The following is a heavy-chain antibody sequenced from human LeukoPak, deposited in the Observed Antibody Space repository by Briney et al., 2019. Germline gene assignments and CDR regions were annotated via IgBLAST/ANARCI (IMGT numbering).Heavy chain of an antibody. J-gene: IGHJ4*02. CDR2: IYYSGST. V-gene: IGHV4-31*03. CDR1: GGSISSGGYY. Sequence: SETLSLTCTVSGGSISSGGYYWSWIRQHPGKGLEWIGYIYYSGSTYYNPSLKSRVTISVDTSKNQFSLKLSSVTAADTAVYYCARGFPGGRLRYFDWLPLFDYWGQGTLVTVSS. CDR3: ARGFPGGRLRYFDWLPLFDY. D-gene: IGHD3-9*01.